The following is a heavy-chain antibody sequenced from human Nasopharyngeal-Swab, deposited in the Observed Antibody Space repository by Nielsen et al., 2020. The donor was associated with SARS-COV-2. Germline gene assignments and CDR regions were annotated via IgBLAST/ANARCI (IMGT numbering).Heavy chain of an antibody. V-gene: IGHV3-73*01. CDR1: GFIFSASA. CDR3: TTDFYFDY. Sequence: GGSLRLSCAASGFIFSASAMHWVRQAPGKGLEWLGRIGDKDHNYATTYGASVKGRFTISRDDSKNTAFLQMDSLKTEDTALYYCTTDFYFDYWGQGTLVTVSS. J-gene: IGHJ4*02. CDR2: IGDKDHNYAT.